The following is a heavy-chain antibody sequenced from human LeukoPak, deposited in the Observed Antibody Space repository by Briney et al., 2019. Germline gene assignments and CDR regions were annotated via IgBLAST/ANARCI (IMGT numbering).Heavy chain of an antibody. CDR2: ISSSSSYI. D-gene: IGHD1-26*01. CDR1: GFTFSSYS. J-gene: IGHJ6*02. CDR3: ARDKPTMYSGSYRQTYYYYGMDV. Sequence: PGGSLRLSCAAPGFTFSSYSMNWVRQAPGKGLEWVSSISSSSSYIYYADSVKGRFTISRDNAKNSLYLQMNSLRAEDTAVYYCARDKPTMYSGSYRQTYYYYGMDVWGQGTTVTVSS. V-gene: IGHV3-21*01.